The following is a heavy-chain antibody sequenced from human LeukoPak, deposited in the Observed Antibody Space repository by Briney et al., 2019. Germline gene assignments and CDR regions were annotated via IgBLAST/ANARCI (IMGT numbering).Heavy chain of an antibody. CDR2: ISSSSSTI. CDR3: ARRWRDAFDI. CDR1: GFTFSSYS. D-gene: IGHD2-15*01. V-gene: IGHV3-48*04. Sequence: GGSLRLSCAASGFTFSSYSMNWVRQAPGKGLEWVSYISSSSSTIYYADSVKGRFTISRDNAKNSLYLQMNSLRAEDTAVYYCARRWRDAFDIWGQGTMVTVSS. J-gene: IGHJ3*02.